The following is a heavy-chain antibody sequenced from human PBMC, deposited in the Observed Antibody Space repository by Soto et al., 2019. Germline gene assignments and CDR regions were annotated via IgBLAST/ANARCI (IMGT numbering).Heavy chain of an antibody. V-gene: IGHV1-18*04. CDR2: ISAYNGNT. CDR1: GYTFTGYY. Sequence: ASVKVSCKASGYTFTGYYMHWVRQAPGQGLEWMGWISAYNGNTNYAQKLQGRVTMTTDTSTSTAYMELRSLRSDDTAVYYCARDRDYYGSGSYYPPRWFDPWGQGTLVTVSS. J-gene: IGHJ5*02. CDR3: ARDRDYYGSGSYYPPRWFDP. D-gene: IGHD3-10*01.